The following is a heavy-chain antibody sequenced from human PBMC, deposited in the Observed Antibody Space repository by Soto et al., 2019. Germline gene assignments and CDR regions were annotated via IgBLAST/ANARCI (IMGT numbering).Heavy chain of an antibody. J-gene: IGHJ4*02. Sequence: QITLKESGPMRVKPTQTLALTCTFSGFSLTTSGVGVGWIRQPPGKALEWLAFIYWDDDKRYSPSLKSRLTTTKDTPKNQVVLIMPDLDPVAQATFFCGHRRPLFGDWGGGYFDYWGQGTLVTVSS. D-gene: IGHD2-21*02. CDR3: GHRRPLFGDWGGGYFDY. CDR2: IYWDDDK. V-gene: IGHV2-5*02. CDR1: GFSLTTSGVG.